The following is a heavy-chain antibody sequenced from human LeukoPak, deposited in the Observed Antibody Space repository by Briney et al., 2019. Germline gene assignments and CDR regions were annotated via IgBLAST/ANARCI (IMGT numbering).Heavy chain of an antibody. D-gene: IGHD6-13*01. V-gene: IGHV4-59*08. CDR1: GGSIISYY. Sequence: PSETLSLTCTVSGGSIISYYRSWIRQPPGKGLEWIGYIYYSGSTNYNPSLKSRVTISVDTSKNQFSLRLSSVTAADTAVYYCARRGSSRSEDYWGQGTLVTVSS. CDR3: ARRGSSRSEDY. J-gene: IGHJ4*02. CDR2: IYYSGST.